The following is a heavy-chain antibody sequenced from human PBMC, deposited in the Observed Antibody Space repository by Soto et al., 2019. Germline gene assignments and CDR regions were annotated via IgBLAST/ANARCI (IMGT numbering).Heavy chain of an antibody. Sequence: QVQLVQSGAEVKKPGSSVKVSCKASGGTFSSYGISWVRQAPGQGLEWMGGIIPAFRKANYVQKFQGRVTITADESTSTAYMELSSLRSEDTAVYYCARDRGIAAAGSGGNWLDPWGQGTLVTVSS. CDR2: IIPAFRKA. V-gene: IGHV1-69*01. CDR1: GGTFSSYG. CDR3: ARDRGIAAAGSGGNWLDP. J-gene: IGHJ5*02. D-gene: IGHD6-13*01.